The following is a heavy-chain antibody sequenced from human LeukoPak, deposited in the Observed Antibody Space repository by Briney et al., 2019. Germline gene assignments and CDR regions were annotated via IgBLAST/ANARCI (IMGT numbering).Heavy chain of an antibody. D-gene: IGHD3-22*01. Sequence: SETLSLTCAVYGGSFSGYYWSWIRQPPGKGLEWIGEINHSGSTNYNPSLKSRVTISVDTSKNQFSLKLSSVTAADTAVYYCVRDPPASSLYYYDSSGHNWFDPWGQGTLVTVSS. CDR3: VRDPPASSLYYYDSSGHNWFDP. V-gene: IGHV4-34*01. CDR1: GGSFSGYY. J-gene: IGHJ5*02. CDR2: INHSGST.